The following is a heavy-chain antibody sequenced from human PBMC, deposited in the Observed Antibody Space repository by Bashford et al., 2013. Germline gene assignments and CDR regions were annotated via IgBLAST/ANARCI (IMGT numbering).Heavy chain of an antibody. CDR2: ISAYNGNT. CDR3: ARASGYSGYGQGADFDY. D-gene: IGHD5-12*01. J-gene: IGHJ4*02. Sequence: ASVKVSCKASGYTFTSYGISWVRQAPGQGLEWMGWISAYNGNTNYAQKLQGRVTMTTDTPTSTAYMELRSLRSDDTAVYYCARASGYSGYGQGADFDYWGQGTLVTVSS. CDR1: GYTFTSYG. V-gene: IGHV1-18*01.